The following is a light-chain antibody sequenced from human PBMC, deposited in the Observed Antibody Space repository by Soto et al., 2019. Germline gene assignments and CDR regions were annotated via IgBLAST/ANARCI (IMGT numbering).Light chain of an antibody. CDR2: AAS. CDR3: QQSYSTPIT. Sequence: MTKAPSSLSDSVGDRVTITCXASQSISSYLNWYPQKPGKAHKLLIYAASSLQSGFPSRFSGSGSGTDFTLTISSLQPEDFVTYYGQQSYSTPITFAQGARLEIK. CDR1: QSISSY. J-gene: IGKJ5*01. V-gene: IGKV1-39*01.